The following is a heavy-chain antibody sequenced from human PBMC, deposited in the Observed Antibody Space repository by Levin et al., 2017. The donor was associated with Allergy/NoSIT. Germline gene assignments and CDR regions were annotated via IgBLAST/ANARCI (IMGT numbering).Heavy chain of an antibody. V-gene: IGHV1-24*01. CDR2: FDPEDGET. CDR3: ATALGYCSSTSCYVYFDY. D-gene: IGHD2-2*01. CDR1: GYTLTELS. Sequence: GESLKISCKVSGYTLTELSMHWVRQAPGKGLEWMGGFDPEDGETIYAQKFQGRVTMTEDTSTDTAYMELSSLRSEDTAVYYCATALGYCSSTSCYVYFDYWGQGTLVTVSS. J-gene: IGHJ4*02.